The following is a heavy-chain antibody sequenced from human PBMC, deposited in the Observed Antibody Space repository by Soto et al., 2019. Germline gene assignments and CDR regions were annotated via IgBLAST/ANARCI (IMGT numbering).Heavy chain of an antibody. V-gene: IGHV3-21*01. CDR3: VKDQEGGMDA. CDR1: GFNFRTYS. J-gene: IGHJ6*02. CDR2: ITTSTTYT. Sequence: EVQLVESGGGLVRPGGSLRLSCAASGFNFRTYSMNWVRQAPGKGLECVSSITTSTTYTFYADSVKGRFTISRDDAKNSLYLQMNSIRAEEAAVYYCVKDQEGGMDAWAPGTTVTVSS.